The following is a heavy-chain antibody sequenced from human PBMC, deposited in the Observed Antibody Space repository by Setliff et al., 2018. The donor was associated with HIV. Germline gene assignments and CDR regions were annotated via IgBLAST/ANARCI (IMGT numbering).Heavy chain of an antibody. V-gene: IGHV4-39*01. CDR1: GGSVSSSSYY. Sequence: ETLSLTCTVSGGSVSSSSYYWGWIRQPTGKGLEWIGTIYYSGDTQYNPSFKTRVIMPVDTSKNQFSLRLISVTAADTAVYYCARMEATRPPRGLDYWGPGTLVTVSS. CDR3: ARMEATRPPRGLDY. D-gene: IGHD6-6*01. CDR2: IYYSGDT. J-gene: IGHJ4*02.